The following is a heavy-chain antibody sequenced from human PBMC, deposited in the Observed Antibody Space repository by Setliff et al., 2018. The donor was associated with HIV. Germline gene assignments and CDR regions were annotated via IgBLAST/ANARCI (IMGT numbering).Heavy chain of an antibody. CDR2: IGGSGAKT. D-gene: IGHD3-3*01. CDR1: GFTFKNYA. Sequence: GGSLRLSCAASGFTFKNYAMSWVRQAPGKGLEWVSGIGGSGAKTNYADSVKGRFTISRDNSKNTLYLQMSSLRAEDTAVYYCAKDRGDYDFWSGYYVCWGQGTPVTVSS. J-gene: IGHJ4*02. V-gene: IGHV3-23*01. CDR3: AKDRGDYDFWSGYYVC.